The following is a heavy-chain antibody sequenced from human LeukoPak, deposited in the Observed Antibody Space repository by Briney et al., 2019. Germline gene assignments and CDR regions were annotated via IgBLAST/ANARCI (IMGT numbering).Heavy chain of an antibody. D-gene: IGHD1-26*01. V-gene: IGHV3-21*01. CDR3: AKDQAKGFSGRVARQDY. CDR1: GFTFSSYS. J-gene: IGHJ4*02. CDR2: ISSSSSYI. Sequence: NPGGSLRLSCAASGFTFSSYSMNWVRQAPGKGLEWVSSISSSSSYIYYADSVKGRFTISRDNAKNSLYLQMNSLRAEDTAVYYCAKDQAKGFSGRVARQDYWGQGTLVTVSS.